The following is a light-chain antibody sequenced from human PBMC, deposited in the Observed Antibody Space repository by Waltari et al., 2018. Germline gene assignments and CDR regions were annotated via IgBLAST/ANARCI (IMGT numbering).Light chain of an antibody. CDR2: DED. V-gene: IGLV1-51*01. CDR1: SSNIGINY. J-gene: IGLJ3*02. Sequence: QSVLTQPPSVSAAPGQRVTISCSGSSSNIGINYVSWYRQFPGTAPKLLIYDEDKRPSGIPDRFSASKSGTSATRDITGLQTGDEADYYCGTWDNALTGWVFGGGTKLTVV. CDR3: GTWDNALTGWV.